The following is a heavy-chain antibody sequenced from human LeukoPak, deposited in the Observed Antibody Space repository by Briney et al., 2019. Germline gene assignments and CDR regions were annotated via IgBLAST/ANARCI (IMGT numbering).Heavy chain of an antibody. CDR1: GFTFSSYS. D-gene: IGHD6-6*01. V-gene: IGHV3-48*01. CDR3: ARLTINRRDIAAP. Sequence: PGGSLRLSCAASGFTFSSYSMNWVRQAPGKGLEWVSYISSSSSTIYYADSVKGRFTISRDNPKNTLYLQMNSLRAEDTAVYYCARLTINRRDIAAPWGQGTLVTVSS. CDR2: ISSSSSTI. J-gene: IGHJ4*02.